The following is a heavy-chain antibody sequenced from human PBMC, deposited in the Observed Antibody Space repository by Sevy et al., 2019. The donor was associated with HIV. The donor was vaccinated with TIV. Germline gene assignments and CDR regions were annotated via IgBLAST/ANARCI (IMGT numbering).Heavy chain of an antibody. D-gene: IGHD5-18*01. V-gene: IGHV3-7*01. Sequence: GGSLRLSCAASGFSFSIYWMTWVRQAPGKGLEWVATMNQDGNEKYYVDSVKGRFTISRDNAQNSLYLQMNSLRAEDTVVYYCVREGGGGYSYSLDFWGQGTLVTVSS. CDR3: VREGGGGYSYSLDF. CDR1: GFSFSIYW. CDR2: MNQDGNEK. J-gene: IGHJ4*02.